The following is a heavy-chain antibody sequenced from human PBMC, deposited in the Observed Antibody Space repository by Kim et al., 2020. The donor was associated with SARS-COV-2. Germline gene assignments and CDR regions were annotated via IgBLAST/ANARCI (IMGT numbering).Heavy chain of an antibody. Sequence: AQKFQGRVTITADESTSTAYMELSSLRSEDTAVYYCARDPGYFDWAYFDYWGQGTLVTVSS. J-gene: IGHJ4*02. V-gene: IGHV1-69*01. CDR3: ARDPGYFDWAYFDY. D-gene: IGHD3-9*01.